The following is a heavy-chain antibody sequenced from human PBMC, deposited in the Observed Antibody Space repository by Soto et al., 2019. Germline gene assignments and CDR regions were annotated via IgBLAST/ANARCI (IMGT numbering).Heavy chain of an antibody. D-gene: IGHD6-13*01. Sequence: SETLSLTCTVSGGSMRNYFWTWIRQPPGKGLEWIGYIPYSGTTSFFPSYNPSLRSRVTISEDTSKTQFSLKLLSVTTADTAVYFCAAGEASSRNLAPYYLDFWGQGTLVTVSS. CDR1: GGSMRNYF. CDR2: IPYSGTT. V-gene: IGHV4-59*01. CDR3: AAGEASSRNLAPYYLDF. J-gene: IGHJ4*02.